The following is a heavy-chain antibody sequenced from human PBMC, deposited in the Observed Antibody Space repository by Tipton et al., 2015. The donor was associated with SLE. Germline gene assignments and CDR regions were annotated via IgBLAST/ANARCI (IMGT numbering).Heavy chain of an antibody. Sequence: LRLSCNVSGDSISGYYWSWIRQPPGKGLEWIGEINHSGSTNYNPSLKSRVTISVDTSKNQFSLKLSSVTAADTAVYYCARVAGWIEDAFDIWGQGTMVTVSS. J-gene: IGHJ3*02. CDR2: INHSGST. D-gene: IGHD2-2*03. V-gene: IGHV4-34*01. CDR1: GDSISGYY. CDR3: ARVAGWIEDAFDI.